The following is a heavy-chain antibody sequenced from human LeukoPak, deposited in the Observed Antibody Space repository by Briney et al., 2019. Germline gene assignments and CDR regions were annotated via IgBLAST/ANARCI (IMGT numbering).Heavy chain of an antibody. CDR3: ARDHYYDFWSGYYTADSNWFDP. J-gene: IGHJ5*02. D-gene: IGHD3-3*01. Sequence: GASVKVSCKASGYTFTGYYMHWVRQAPGQGLEWMGWINPNSGGTNYAQKFQGGVTMTRDTSISTAYMELSRLRSDDTAVYYCARDHYYDFWSGYYTADSNWFDPWGQGTLVTVSS. CDR1: GYTFTGYY. CDR2: INPNSGGT. V-gene: IGHV1-2*02.